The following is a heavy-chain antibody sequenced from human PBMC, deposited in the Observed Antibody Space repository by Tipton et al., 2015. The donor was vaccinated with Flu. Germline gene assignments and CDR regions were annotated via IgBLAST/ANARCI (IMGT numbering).Heavy chain of an antibody. CDR2: MNPNSGNT. CDR3: ARNRQQSRYFDL. CDR1: GYTFSSYE. D-gene: IGHD1-1*01. J-gene: IGHJ2*01. Sequence: QSGPEVKKPGASVKVPCKASGYTFSSYEINWVRQATGQGLEWMGWMNPNSGNTGYAQKFQGRVTMTRNTSISTAYMELTSLTSEDTAVYYCARNRQQSRYFDLWGRGTLVTVSS. V-gene: IGHV1-8*01.